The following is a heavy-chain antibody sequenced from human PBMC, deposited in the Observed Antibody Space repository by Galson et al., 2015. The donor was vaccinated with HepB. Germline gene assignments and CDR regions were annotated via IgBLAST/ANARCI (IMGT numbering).Heavy chain of an antibody. CDR3: AKELLYYDSSGTVGYFDY. CDR2: ISYDGSNK. CDR1: GFTFSSYG. J-gene: IGHJ4*02. Sequence: SLRLSCAASGFTFSSYGMHWVRQAPGKGLEWVAVISYDGSNKYYADSVKGRFTISRDNSKNTLYLQMNSLRAEDTAVYYCAKELLYYDSSGTVGYFDYWGQGTLVTVSS. V-gene: IGHV3-30*18. D-gene: IGHD3-22*01.